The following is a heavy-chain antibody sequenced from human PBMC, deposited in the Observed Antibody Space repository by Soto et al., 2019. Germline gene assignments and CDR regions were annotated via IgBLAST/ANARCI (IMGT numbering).Heavy chain of an antibody. CDR2: ISSSSSYI. D-gene: IGHD1-1*01. Sequence: EVQLVESGGGLVKPGGSLRLSCAASGFTFSSYSMNWVRQAPGKGLEWVSSISSSSSYIYYADSVKGRFTISRDNAKNSLYLQMNSLRAEDTAVYYCARFRDWNPYYYYYGMDVWGQGTTVTVSS. V-gene: IGHV3-21*01. J-gene: IGHJ6*02. CDR3: ARFRDWNPYYYYYGMDV. CDR1: GFTFSSYS.